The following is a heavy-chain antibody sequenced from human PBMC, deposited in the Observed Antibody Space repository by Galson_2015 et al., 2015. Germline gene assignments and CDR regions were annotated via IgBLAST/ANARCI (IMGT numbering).Heavy chain of an antibody. J-gene: IGHJ6*02. CDR3: AGAYSYGYVSYYYGMDV. V-gene: IGHV3-30-3*01. CDR2: ISYDGSNK. Sequence: SLRLSCAASGFTFSSYAMHWVRQAPGKGLEWVAVISYDGSNKYYADSVKGRFTISRDNSKNTLYLQMNSLRAEDTAVYYCAGAYSYGYVSYYYGMDVWGQGTTVTVSS. D-gene: IGHD5-18*01. CDR1: GFTFSSYA.